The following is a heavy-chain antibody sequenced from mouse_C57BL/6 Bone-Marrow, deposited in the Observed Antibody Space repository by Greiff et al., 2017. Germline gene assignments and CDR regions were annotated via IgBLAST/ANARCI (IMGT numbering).Heavy chain of an antibody. V-gene: IGHV5-6*01. CDR3: ARHGLLGDY. CDR1: GFTFSSYG. CDR2: ISSGGSYT. Sequence: EVMLVESGGDLVKPGGSLKLSCAASGFTFSSYGMSWVRQTPDKRLEWVATISSGGSYTYYPDSVKGRFTISRDNAKNTLYLQMSSLRSEDTAMYYYARHGLLGDYWGQGTSVTVSS. D-gene: IGHD3-1*01. J-gene: IGHJ4*01.